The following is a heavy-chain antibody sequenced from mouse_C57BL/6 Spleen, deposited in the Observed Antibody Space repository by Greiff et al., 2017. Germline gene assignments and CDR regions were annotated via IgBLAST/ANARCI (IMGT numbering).Heavy chain of an antibody. D-gene: IGHD2-3*01. CDR1: GFTFTSYW. Sequence: VQLQQPGAELVKPGASVKLSCKASGFTFTSYWMPWVQQRPGQGLEWIGEIDPSDSYTNYNEKVKGKDTLTVDTSSSTDYMPLSSLTSEDSAVYYCARSGYYDYYAMDYWGQGTSVTVSS. CDR2: IDPSDSYT. CDR3: ARSGYYDYYAMDY. J-gene: IGHJ4*01. V-gene: IGHV1-50*01.